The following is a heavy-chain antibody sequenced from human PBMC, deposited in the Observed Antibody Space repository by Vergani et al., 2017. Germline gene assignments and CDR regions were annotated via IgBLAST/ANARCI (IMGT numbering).Heavy chain of an antibody. J-gene: IGHJ4*02. CDR3: ARAPDWNLGDY. CDR1: GFTFSSYG. CDR2: ISYDGSNK. D-gene: IGHD1-7*01. V-gene: IGHV3-30*03. Sequence: QVQLVESGGGVVQPGRSLRLSCAASGFTFSSYGMHWVRQAPGKGLEWVAVISYDGSNKYYADSVKGRFTISRDNAKNSLYLQMNSLRAEDTAVYYCARAPDWNLGDYWGQGTLVTVSS.